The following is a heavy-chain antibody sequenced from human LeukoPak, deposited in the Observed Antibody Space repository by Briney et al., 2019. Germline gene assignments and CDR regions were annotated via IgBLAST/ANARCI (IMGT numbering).Heavy chain of an antibody. J-gene: IGHJ5*02. CDR3: ARSPRAVVVTASHPKFDP. V-gene: IGHV1-18*01. CDR1: GYTFTSYG. Sequence: GASVKVSCKASGYTFTSYGISWVRQAPGQGLEWMGWISADNGNTNYAQKLQGRVTMTTDTSTSTAYMELRSLRSDDTAVYYCARSPRAVVVTASHPKFDPWGQGTLVTVSS. CDR2: ISADNGNT. D-gene: IGHD2-21*02.